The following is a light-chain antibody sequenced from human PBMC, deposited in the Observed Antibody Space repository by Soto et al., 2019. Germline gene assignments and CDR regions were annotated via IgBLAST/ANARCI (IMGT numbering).Light chain of an antibody. Sequence: QSVLTQPPSVSGAPGQRVTISSGDSTSKIGAGFDVHWYQQLPGKAPKLLIYGNSNRPSGVPDRFSGSKSGTSASLAITGLQAEDEADYYCQSYDSSLSGRVFGGGTQLTVL. CDR1: TSKIGAGFD. V-gene: IGLV1-40*01. CDR3: QSYDSSLSGRV. CDR2: GNS. J-gene: IGLJ3*02.